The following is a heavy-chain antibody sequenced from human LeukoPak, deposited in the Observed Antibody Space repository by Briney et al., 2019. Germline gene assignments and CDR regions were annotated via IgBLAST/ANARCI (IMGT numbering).Heavy chain of an antibody. J-gene: IGHJ4*02. CDR3: ASPKDSSSWSIDY. V-gene: IGHV3-21*01. CDR1: GFTFSSYS. CDR2: ISSSSSYI. Sequence: GGSLRLSCAASGFTFSSYSMNWVRQAPGKGLEWVSSISSSSSYIYYADSVKGRFTISRHNAKNSLYLQMNSLRAEDTAVYYCASPKDSSSWSIDYWGQGTLVTVSS. D-gene: IGHD6-13*01.